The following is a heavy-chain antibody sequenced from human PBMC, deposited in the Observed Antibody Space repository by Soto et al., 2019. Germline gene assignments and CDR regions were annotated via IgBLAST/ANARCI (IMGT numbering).Heavy chain of an antibody. Sequence: SETLSLTCTVSGGSISSYDWSWIRQPPEKGLEWIGFIHRSGSTNYNPSLKSRVTISVDTSKNQFSLKLSSVTAADTGMYYCARYCTTARCLDQWGQGALVTVSS. J-gene: IGHJ4*02. CDR3: ARYCTTARCLDQ. D-gene: IGHD2-8*01. V-gene: IGHV4-59*08. CDR2: IHRSGST. CDR1: GGSISSYD.